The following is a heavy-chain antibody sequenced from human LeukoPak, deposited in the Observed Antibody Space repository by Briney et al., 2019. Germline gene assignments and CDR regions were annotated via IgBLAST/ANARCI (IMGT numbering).Heavy chain of an antibody. D-gene: IGHD3-9*01. CDR3: ARAPPYDTSTGDAFDM. J-gene: IGHJ3*02. CDR1: GGSISNYY. Sequence: SETLSLTCTVSGGSISNYYWNWIRQPPGKGLEWIGYIHDSGTTKYNPSLKSRVTISVDTSNNQFSLWLTSVTAADTAVYYCARAPPYDTSTGDAFDMWGQGTVVTVSS. CDR2: IHDSGTT. V-gene: IGHV4-59*01.